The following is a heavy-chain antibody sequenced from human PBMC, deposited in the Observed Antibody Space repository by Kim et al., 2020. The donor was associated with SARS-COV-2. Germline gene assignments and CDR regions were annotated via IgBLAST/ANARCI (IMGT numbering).Heavy chain of an antibody. Sequence: NYHPSLKSGVTISVDTSKNQFSLKLSSVTAADTAVYYCARGYYYYYGMDVWGQGTTVTISS. CDR3: ARGYYYYYGMDV. V-gene: IGHV4-59*09. J-gene: IGHJ6*02.